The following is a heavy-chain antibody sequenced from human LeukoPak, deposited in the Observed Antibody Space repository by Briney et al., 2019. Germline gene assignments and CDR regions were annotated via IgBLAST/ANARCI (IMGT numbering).Heavy chain of an antibody. D-gene: IGHD4-23*01. Sequence: SETLSLTCTVSGGSISSSSYYWGWIRQPPGKGLEWIGNIYYSGSTYYNPSLKSRVTIAVDTSKNQFSLKLSSVTAADTAVYYCARADGGDYWGQGTLVTVSS. V-gene: IGHV4-39*07. CDR1: GGSISSSSYY. J-gene: IGHJ4*02. CDR2: IYYSGST. CDR3: ARADGGDY.